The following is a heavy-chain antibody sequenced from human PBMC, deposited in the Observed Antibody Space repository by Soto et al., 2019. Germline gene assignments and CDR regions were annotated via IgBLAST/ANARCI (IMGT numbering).Heavy chain of an antibody. CDR1: GGTFSSYT. Sequence: QVQLVQSGAEVKKPGSSVKVSCKASGGTFSSYTISWVRQAPGQGLEWMGRIIPILGIANYAQKFQGRVTITADKSTSTAYMELSSLRSEDTAVYYCARAYSGYDHFENFDYWGQGTLVTVSS. D-gene: IGHD5-12*01. J-gene: IGHJ4*02. CDR2: IIPILGIA. V-gene: IGHV1-69*02. CDR3: ARAYSGYDHFENFDY.